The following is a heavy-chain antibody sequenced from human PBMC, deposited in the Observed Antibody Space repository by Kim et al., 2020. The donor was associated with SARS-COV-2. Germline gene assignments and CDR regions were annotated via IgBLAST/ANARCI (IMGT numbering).Heavy chain of an antibody. CDR2: ISYDGSNK. J-gene: IGHJ3*02. CDR3: ARGLDYYDSSGYRIGAFDI. CDR1: GFTFSSYA. V-gene: IGHV3-30*04. D-gene: IGHD3-22*01. Sequence: GGSLRLSCAASGFTFSSYAMHWVRQAPGKGLEWVAVISYDGSNKYYADSVKGRFTISRDNSKNTLYLQMNSLRAEDTAVYYCARGLDYYDSSGYRIGAFDIWGQGTMVTVSS.